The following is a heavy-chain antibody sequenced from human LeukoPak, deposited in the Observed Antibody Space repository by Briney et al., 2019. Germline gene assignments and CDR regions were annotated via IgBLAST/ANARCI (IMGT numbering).Heavy chain of an antibody. Sequence: PGGSLRLSCAAPGFTLSTYVMTWVRQAPGKGLEWVSSISRSGDTTYYGDSVKGRFTISRDNSKDTLYLQMNSLRGDDTAIYYCAKLVGATMTSDYWGQGILVTVS. CDR2: ISRSGDTT. D-gene: IGHD1-26*01. CDR1: GFTLSTYV. J-gene: IGHJ4*02. V-gene: IGHV3-23*01. CDR3: AKLVGATMTSDY.